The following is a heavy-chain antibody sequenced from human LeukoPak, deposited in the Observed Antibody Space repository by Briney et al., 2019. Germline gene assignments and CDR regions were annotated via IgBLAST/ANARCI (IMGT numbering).Heavy chain of an antibody. J-gene: IGHJ3*02. Sequence: SETLSLTCAVYGGSFSGYYWSWIRQPPGKGLEWIGEINHSGSTNYNPSLKSRVTISVDTSKNQFSLKLSSVTAADTAVYYCARVHTGYGGDAFDIWGQGTMVTASS. CDR3: ARVHTGYGGDAFDI. V-gene: IGHV4-34*01. CDR2: INHSGST. D-gene: IGHD3-9*01. CDR1: GGSFSGYY.